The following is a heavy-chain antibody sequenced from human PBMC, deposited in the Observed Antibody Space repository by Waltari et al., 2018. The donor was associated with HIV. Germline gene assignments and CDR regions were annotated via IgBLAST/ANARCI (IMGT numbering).Heavy chain of an antibody. CDR2: IGRLENFT. Sequence: ESRLLESGGGLVRPGGSVGLSCGASGFRIGDYNMNWVGQGPGKGLAWVESIGRLENFTHSADSVKDRFTVSRDNAKNSLYLQMNSLTAEDTAVYYCARGPSSGWSWFDPWGQGTLVTVSS. CDR1: GFRIGDYN. D-gene: IGHD6-19*01. J-gene: IGHJ5*02. V-gene: IGHV3-21*01. CDR3: ARGPSSGWSWFDP.